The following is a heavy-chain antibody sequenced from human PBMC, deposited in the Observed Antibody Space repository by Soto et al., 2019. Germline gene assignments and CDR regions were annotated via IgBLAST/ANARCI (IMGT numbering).Heavy chain of an antibody. CDR1: GFTFSSYA. CDR2: ISGSGGST. V-gene: IGHV3-23*01. D-gene: IGHD2-2*02. CDR3: AKGQGYCSSTSCYIAFDY. J-gene: IGHJ4*02. Sequence: GGSLRLSCAASGFTFSSYAMSWVRQAPGKRLEWVSAISGSGGSTYYADSVKGRFTISRDNSKNTLYLQMNSLRAEDTAVYYCAKGQGYCSSTSCYIAFDYWGQGTLVTVSS.